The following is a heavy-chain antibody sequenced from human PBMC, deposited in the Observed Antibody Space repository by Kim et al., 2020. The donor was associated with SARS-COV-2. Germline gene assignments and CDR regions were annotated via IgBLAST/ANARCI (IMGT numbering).Heavy chain of an antibody. V-gene: IGHV7-4-1*02. CDR1: GYTFTSYA. CDR3: ARGFVGNALPDPRVVSSSWYVLRPFDY. J-gene: IGHJ4*02. Sequence: ASVKVSCKASGYTFTSYAMNWVRQAPGQGLEWMGWINTNTGNPTYAQGFTGRFVFSLDTSVSTAYLQISSLKAEDTAVYYCARGFVGNALPDPRVVSSSWYVLRPFDYWGQGTLVTVSS. D-gene: IGHD6-13*01. CDR2: INTNTGNP.